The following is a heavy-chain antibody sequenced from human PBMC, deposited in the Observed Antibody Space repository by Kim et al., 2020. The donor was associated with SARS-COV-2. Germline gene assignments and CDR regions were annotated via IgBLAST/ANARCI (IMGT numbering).Heavy chain of an antibody. CDR2: IYSVGSST. V-gene: IGHV3-23*03. D-gene: IGHD6-25*01. J-gene: IGHJ3*02. CDR1: GFTFSSYA. CDR3: ARAVPLESGAFDI. Sequence: GGSLRLSCAASGFTFSSYAMSWVRQAPGKGLEWVSVIYSVGSSTYYADSVKGRFTISRNNSKNTLYLQMNRLRAEDTDVYYCARAVPLESGAFDIWGQGTVVNVSS.